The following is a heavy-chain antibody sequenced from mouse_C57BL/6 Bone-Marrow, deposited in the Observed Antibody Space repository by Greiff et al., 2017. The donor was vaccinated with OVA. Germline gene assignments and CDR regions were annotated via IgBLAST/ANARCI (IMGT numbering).Heavy chain of an antibody. CDR1: GYTFTSYD. Sequence: VQLKESGPELVKPGASVTLSCKASGYTFTSYDINWVKQRPGQGLEWIGWIYPRDGSTKYNEKFKGKATLTVDTSSSTAYMELHSLTSEDSAVYFCARSASSGYLAWFAYWGQGTLVTVSA. CDR3: ARSASSGYLAWFAY. D-gene: IGHD3-2*02. V-gene: IGHV1-85*01. CDR2: IYPRDGST. J-gene: IGHJ3*01.